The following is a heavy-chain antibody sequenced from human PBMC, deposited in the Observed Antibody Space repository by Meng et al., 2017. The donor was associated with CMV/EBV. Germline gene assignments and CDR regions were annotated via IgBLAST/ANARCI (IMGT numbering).Heavy chain of an antibody. V-gene: IGHV3-53*01. Sequence: GESLKISCAASGFTVSSNYMSWVRQAPGKGLEWVSVIYSGGSTYYADSVKGRFTISRDNSKNTLYLQMNILRAEDTAIYYCAKTQWAQRRNWFDPWGQGTLVTVSS. CDR1: GFTVSSNY. CDR2: IYSGGST. CDR3: AKTQWAQRRNWFDP. J-gene: IGHJ5*02. D-gene: IGHD2-8*01.